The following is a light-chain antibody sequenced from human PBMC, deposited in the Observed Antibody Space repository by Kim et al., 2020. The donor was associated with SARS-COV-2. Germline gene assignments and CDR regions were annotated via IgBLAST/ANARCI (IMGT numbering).Light chain of an antibody. V-gene: IGKV1-12*01. CDR1: QSFSTW. CDR3: QQTMHFPLT. J-gene: IGKJ4*01. CDR2: AAS. Sequence: DLQMTQSPSFVSASVGDKVTITCRASQSFSTWLTWYQQRPGEPPRLLIYAASSLHRGVPSRFSGSESGTNFTLTITGLQPEDFATYYCQQTMHFPLTFGGGTKLEI.